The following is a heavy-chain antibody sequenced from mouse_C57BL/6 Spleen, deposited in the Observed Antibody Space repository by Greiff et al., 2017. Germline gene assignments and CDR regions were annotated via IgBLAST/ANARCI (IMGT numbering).Heavy chain of an antibody. D-gene: IGHD4-1*01. Sequence: EVHLVESGGGLVQPKGSLKLSCAASGFSFNTYAMNWVRQAPGKGLEWVARIRSKSNNYATYYADSVKDRFTISRDDSESMLYLQMNNLKTEDTAMYYCVRHKNWDGSFDYWGQGTTLTVSS. CDR3: VRHKNWDGSFDY. CDR2: IRSKSNNYAT. V-gene: IGHV10-1*01. CDR1: GFSFNTYA. J-gene: IGHJ2*01.